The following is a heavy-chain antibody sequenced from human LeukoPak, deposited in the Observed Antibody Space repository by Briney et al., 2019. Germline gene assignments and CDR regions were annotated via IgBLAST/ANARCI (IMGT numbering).Heavy chain of an antibody. J-gene: IGHJ6*03. D-gene: IGHD2-2*01. Sequence: ASVKVSCKASGYTFTGYYMHWVRQAPGQGLEWMGWINPNSGGTNYAQKFQGRVTMTRDTSISTAYMELSRLRSDDTAVYYCASYCSSTSCYNYYYYMDVWGKGTTVTISS. CDR2: INPNSGGT. CDR3: ASYCSSTSCYNYYYYMDV. CDR1: GYTFTGYY. V-gene: IGHV1-2*02.